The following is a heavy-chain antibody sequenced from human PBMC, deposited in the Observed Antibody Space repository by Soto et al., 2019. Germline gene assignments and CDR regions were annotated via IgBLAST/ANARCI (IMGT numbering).Heavy chain of an antibody. D-gene: IGHD2-15*01. V-gene: IGHV1-18*01. CDR3: AKDKGYCSDTSCPDFDY. CDR1: GYTFTSYG. J-gene: IGHJ4*02. Sequence: ASVKVSCKASGYTFTSYGISWVRQAPGQGLEWMGWISAYNGNTNYAQKLQGRVTMTRDTSTSTAYMELSSLRYEDTAVYYCAKDKGYCSDTSCPDFDYWGQGTLVTVSS. CDR2: ISAYNGNT.